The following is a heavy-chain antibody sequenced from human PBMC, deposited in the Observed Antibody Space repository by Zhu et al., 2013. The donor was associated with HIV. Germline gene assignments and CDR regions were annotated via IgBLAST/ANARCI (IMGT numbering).Heavy chain of an antibody. CDR3: SRGGAFDY. CDR1: GGTIDIYG. Sequence: QVHLVQSGAEVKRPGSSVQVSCKAPGGTIDIYGITWVRQAPGQGLEWMGWMNPNSGGTNYAQNFQGRVTMTRDASITTAYMDLIRLESDDTAVYFCSRGGAFDYWGQGALVTVSS. CDR2: MNPNSGGT. V-gene: IGHV1-2*02. J-gene: IGHJ4*02.